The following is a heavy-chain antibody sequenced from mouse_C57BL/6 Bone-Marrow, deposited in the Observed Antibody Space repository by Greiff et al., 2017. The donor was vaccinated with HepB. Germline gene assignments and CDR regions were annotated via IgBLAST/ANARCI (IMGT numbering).Heavy chain of an antibody. Sequence: EVHLVESGPVLVKPGASVKMSCKASGYTFTDYYMNWVKQSHGKSLEWIGVINPYNGGTSYNQKFKGKATLTVDKSSSTAYMELNSLTSEDSAVYYCARSEDGYSYFDYWGQGTTLTVSS. D-gene: IGHD2-3*01. CDR2: INPYNGGT. J-gene: IGHJ2*01. CDR3: ARSEDGYSYFDY. CDR1: GYTFTDYY. V-gene: IGHV1-19*01.